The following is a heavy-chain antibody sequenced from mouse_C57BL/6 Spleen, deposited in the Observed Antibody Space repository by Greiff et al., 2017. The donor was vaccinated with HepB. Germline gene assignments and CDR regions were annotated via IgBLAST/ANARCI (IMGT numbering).Heavy chain of an antibody. CDR1: GFTFSDYG. CDR3: ARTGGPYAMDY. CDR2: ISSGSSTI. J-gene: IGHJ4*01. Sequence: EVKVVESGGGLVKPGGSLKLSCAASGFTFSDYGMHWVRQAPEKGLEWVAYISSGSSTIYYADTVKGRFTISRDNAKNTLFLQVTSLRSEDTAMYYCARTGGPYAMDYWGQGTSVTVSS. D-gene: IGHD1-1*02. V-gene: IGHV5-17*01.